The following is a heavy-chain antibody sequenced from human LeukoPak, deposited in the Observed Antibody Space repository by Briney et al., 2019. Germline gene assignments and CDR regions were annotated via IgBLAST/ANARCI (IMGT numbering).Heavy chain of an antibody. V-gene: IGHV3-21*01. CDR2: ISSSSSYI. CDR1: GFPLRIQR. D-gene: IGHD1-26*01. Sequence: PGGSVTLFRALSGFPLRIQRMNWARHPRGGGREWVSSISSSSSYIYYPDSVKGRFTISRDNDKNALYLQMNSLRAEDTAVYYCAGNLGSYSFDCWGQGTMVTVSS. CDR3: AGNLGSYSFDC. J-gene: IGHJ4*02.